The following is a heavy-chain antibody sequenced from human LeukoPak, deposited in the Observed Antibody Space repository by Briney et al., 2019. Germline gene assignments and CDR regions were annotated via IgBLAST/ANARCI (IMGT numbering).Heavy chain of an antibody. J-gene: IGHJ4*02. D-gene: IGHD3/OR15-3a*01. Sequence: SETLSLTWAVYGGSFSGYYWSWIRQPPGKGLEWIGEINHSGSTNYNPSLKSRVTISVDTSKNQFSLKLSSVTAADTAVYYCARVAGDWNYFDYWGQGTPVTVSS. CDR3: ARVAGDWNYFDY. V-gene: IGHV4-34*01. CDR1: GGSFSGYY. CDR2: INHSGST.